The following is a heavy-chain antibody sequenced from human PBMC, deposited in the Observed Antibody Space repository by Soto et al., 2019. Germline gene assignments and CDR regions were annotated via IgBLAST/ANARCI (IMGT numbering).Heavy chain of an antibody. V-gene: IGHV4-39*01. CDR2: VCYSGNT. Sequence: QLQLQESGPGLVKPSETLSLTCAVSNGSVSSSTYCWGWVRQPPGKGLEWIGSVCYSGNTYHNPSHTSLVTISVEPSKNHLSLRLTSVTAADTAVYYCAIWSYDRSSPFEYWGQGTLVTVSS. J-gene: IGHJ4*02. D-gene: IGHD1-26*01. CDR3: AIWSYDRSSPFEY. CDR1: NGSVSSSTYC.